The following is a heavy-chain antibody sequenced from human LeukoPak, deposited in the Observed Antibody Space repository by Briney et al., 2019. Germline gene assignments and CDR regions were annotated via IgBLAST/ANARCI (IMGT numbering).Heavy chain of an antibody. D-gene: IGHD3-22*01. V-gene: IGHV3-23*01. CDR1: GFIFGSYA. J-gene: IGHJ3*02. CDR2: IAGSCSRT. Sequence: GGSLRLSCAASGFIFGSYAMSWVRQAPGKGLEWVSSIAGSCSRTDYADSVKGRFTISRDNSENTLFLQMNSLRPEDTAVYYCAKVREDEHYYDSSGYYYNAFDIWGQGTTVTVSS. CDR3: AKVREDEHYYDSSGYYYNAFDI.